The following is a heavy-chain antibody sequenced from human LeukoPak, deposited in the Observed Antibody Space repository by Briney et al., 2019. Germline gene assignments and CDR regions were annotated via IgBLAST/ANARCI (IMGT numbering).Heavy chain of an antibody. Sequence: PGGSLRLSCAASGFTFSSYAMSWVRQAPGKGLEWVSAISGSGGSTYYADSVKGRFTISRDNSKNTLYLQMNSLRAEDTAVYYCAKDYYYGSGSYQYYYYYGMDVWGKGTTVTVSS. V-gene: IGHV3-23*01. J-gene: IGHJ6*04. D-gene: IGHD3-10*01. CDR1: GFTFSSYA. CDR2: ISGSGGST. CDR3: AKDYYYGSGSYQYYYYYGMDV.